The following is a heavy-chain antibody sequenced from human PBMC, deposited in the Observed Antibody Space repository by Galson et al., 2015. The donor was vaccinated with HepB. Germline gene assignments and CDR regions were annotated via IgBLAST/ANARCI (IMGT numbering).Heavy chain of an antibody. CDR2: IWYDGSNK. V-gene: IGHV3-33*01. CDR1: GFTFSSYG. Sequence: SLRLSCAASGFTFSSYGMHWVRQAPGKGLEWVAVIWYDGSNKYYADSVKGRFTISRDNSKNTLYLQMNSLRAEDTAVYYCARGQGMIVVHDRSGFDYWGQGTLVTVSS. D-gene: IGHD3-22*01. J-gene: IGHJ4*02. CDR3: ARGQGMIVVHDRSGFDY.